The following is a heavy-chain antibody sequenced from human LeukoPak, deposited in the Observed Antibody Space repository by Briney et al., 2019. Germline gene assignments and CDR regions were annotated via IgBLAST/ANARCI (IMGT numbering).Heavy chain of an antibody. D-gene: IGHD3-9*01. J-gene: IGHJ3*01. CDR1: GYTFTSYY. CDR2: INPSGGST. CDR3: ATAPSLRYFDWTHPF. V-gene: IGHV1-46*01. Sequence: ASVKVSCKASGYTFTSYYMHWVRQAPGQGLEWMGIINPSGGSTSYAQKFQGRVTMTEDTSTDTAYMELSSLRSEDTAVYYCATAPSLRYFDWTHPFWGQGTMVTVSS.